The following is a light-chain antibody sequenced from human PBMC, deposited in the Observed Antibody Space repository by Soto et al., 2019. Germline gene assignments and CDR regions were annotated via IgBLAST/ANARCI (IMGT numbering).Light chain of an antibody. CDR2: GAS. Sequence: EIVMAQSPATLSLSPGERAALCCGGSQSVSSNLAWYQQKPGQAPRLLIYGASTRATGIPARFSGSGSGTEFTLTISSLQSEDFAVYYCQQYNNWPPWTFGQGTKVDIK. V-gene: IGKV3-15*01. CDR3: QQYNNWPPWT. J-gene: IGKJ1*01. CDR1: QSVSSN.